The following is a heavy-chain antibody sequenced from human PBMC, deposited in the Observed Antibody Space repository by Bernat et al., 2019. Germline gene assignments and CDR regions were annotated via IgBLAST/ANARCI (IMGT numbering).Heavy chain of an antibody. D-gene: IGHD3-9*01. CDR3: ARDKDTDILTGNIDY. Sequence: QVQLVESGGGVVQPGRSLRLSCAASGFTFSSYAMHLVRQAPGKGLEWVAVISYDGSNKYYADSVKGRFTISRDNSKNTLYLQMNSLRAEDTAVYYCARDKDTDILTGNIDYWGQGTLVTVSS. CDR2: ISYDGSNK. J-gene: IGHJ4*02. V-gene: IGHV3-30-3*01. CDR1: GFTFSSYA.